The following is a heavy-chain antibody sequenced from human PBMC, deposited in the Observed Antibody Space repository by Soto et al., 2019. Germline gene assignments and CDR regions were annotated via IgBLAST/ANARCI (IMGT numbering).Heavy chain of an antibody. CDR2: ISYDGSYK. J-gene: IGHJ4*02. Sequence: GVSLRLSCASSRFTFTSCTMHWFRQAPGKGLEWLSLISYDGSYKFYADSVKGRFTISRDNSKNTLYLQRNSLRVEDTVVYYCAKDFAGWWGASPGLLHLDRWGEGIRETV. CDR3: AKDFAGWWGASPGLLHLDR. V-gene: IGHV3-30-3*01. D-gene: IGHD2-8*02. CDR1: RFTFTSCT.